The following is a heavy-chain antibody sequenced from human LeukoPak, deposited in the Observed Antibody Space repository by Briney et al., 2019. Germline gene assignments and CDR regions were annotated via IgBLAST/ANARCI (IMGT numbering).Heavy chain of an antibody. Sequence: PGTSLRLSCAGSGFTFSNDAMHWVRQAPGKGLEWVAVTSYDGTAIYYADSVKGRFTISKDNSRNTLYLQMNSLRVEDTAAYYCARDILPGYPSYPDYWGHGTRVTVSS. V-gene: IGHV3-30*04. J-gene: IGHJ4*01. CDR3: ARDILPGYPSYPDY. D-gene: IGHD3-9*01. CDR2: TSYDGTAI. CDR1: GFTFSNDA.